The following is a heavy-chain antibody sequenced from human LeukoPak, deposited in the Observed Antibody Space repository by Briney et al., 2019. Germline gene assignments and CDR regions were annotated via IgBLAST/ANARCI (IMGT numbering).Heavy chain of an antibody. CDR2: ITHSRST. CDR1: GGSFSGYY. D-gene: IGHD6-19*01. CDR3: ARTLAVAATPNNSFDY. J-gene: IGHJ4*02. V-gene: IGHV4-34*01. Sequence: PSETLSLTCAVYGGSFSGYYWSWIRQPPGKGLEWIGEITHSRSTNYNPSLKSRVTISVDTSKNQFSLKLSSVTAADTAVYYCARTLAVAATPNNSFDYWGQGTLVTVSS.